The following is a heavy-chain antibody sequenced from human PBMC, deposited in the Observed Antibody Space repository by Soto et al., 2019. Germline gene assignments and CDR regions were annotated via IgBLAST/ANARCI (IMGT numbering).Heavy chain of an antibody. D-gene: IGHD2-2*01. CDR3: ARWQRSSNAYYYYYGTDV. CDR1: GGTFSSYA. CDR2: IIPIFGTA. Sequence: ASVKVSCKASGGTFSSYAISWVRQAPGQGLEWMGGIIPIFGTANYAQKFQGRVTITADKSTSTAYMELSSLRSEDTAVYYCARWQRSSNAYYYYYGTDVWGQGTTVTVSS. V-gene: IGHV1-69*06. J-gene: IGHJ6*02.